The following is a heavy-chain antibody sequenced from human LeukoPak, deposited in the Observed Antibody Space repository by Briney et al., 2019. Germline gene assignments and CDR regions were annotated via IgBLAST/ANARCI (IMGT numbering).Heavy chain of an antibody. J-gene: IGHJ4*02. CDR1: GFTFSSYA. Sequence: QAGGSLRLSCAASGFTFSSYAMHWVRQAPGKGLEWVAVISYDGSNKYYADSVKGRFTISRDNSKNTLYLQMNSLRAEDTAVYYCARSLGTGDEIDYWGQGTLVTVSS. V-gene: IGHV3-30-3*01. CDR3: ARSLGTGDEIDY. CDR2: ISYDGSNK. D-gene: IGHD3/OR15-3a*01.